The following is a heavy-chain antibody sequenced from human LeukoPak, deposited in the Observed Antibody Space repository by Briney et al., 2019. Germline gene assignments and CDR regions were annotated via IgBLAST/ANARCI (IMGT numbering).Heavy chain of an antibody. V-gene: IGHV4-39*07. CDR1: GGSISSSGYY. CDR3: ARLTRLSTSPDRYYLDY. J-gene: IGHJ4*02. CDR2: IYYSGST. D-gene: IGHD6-6*01. Sequence: SETLSLTCTVSGGSISSSGYYWGWIRQPPGKGLEWIGSIYYSGSTYYNPSLKSRITISVDTSKNQFSLKLSSVTAADTAVYYCARLTRLSTSPDRYYLDYWGQGTLVTVSS.